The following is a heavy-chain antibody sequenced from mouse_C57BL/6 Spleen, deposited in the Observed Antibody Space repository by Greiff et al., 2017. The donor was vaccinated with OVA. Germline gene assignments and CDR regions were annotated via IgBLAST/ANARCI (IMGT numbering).Heavy chain of an antibody. CDR2: IWRGGST. V-gene: IGHV2-2*01. J-gene: IGHJ3*01. CDR3: ARRTGTGGFAY. CDR1: GFSFTSYG. Sequence: VQLQQSGPGLVQPSQSLSITCTVSGFSFTSYGVHWVRQSPGQGLEWLGVIWRGGSTDYNAAFISRLSIRKDNSKSQVFFKMSSLQAEDTAIYYWARRTGTGGFAYWGQGTLVTVSA. D-gene: IGHD4-1*01.